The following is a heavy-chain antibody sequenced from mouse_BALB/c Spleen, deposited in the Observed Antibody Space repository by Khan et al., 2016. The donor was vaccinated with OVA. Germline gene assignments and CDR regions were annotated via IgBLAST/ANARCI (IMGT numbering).Heavy chain of an antibody. V-gene: IGHV5-15*02. CDR1: GFTFSDYG. CDR2: ISNLAYSI. J-gene: IGHJ4*01. CDR3: ARGGRYGLYAMDY. Sequence: EVELVESGGGLVQPGGSRKLSCAASGFTFSDYGMAWVRQTPGKGPEWVAFISNLAYSIYYADTVTGRFTISRENAKNTLYLEMSSLRSEDTAMYYCARGGRYGLYAMDYGGQGTSVTVAS. D-gene: IGHD2-14*01.